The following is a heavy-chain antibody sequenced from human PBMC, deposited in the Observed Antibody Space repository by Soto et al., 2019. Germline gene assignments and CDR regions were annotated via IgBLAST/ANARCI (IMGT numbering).Heavy chain of an antibody. V-gene: IGHV3-7*01. CDR1: GFTFSSYW. CDR2: IKQDGSEK. J-gene: IGHJ6*03. CDR3: AREYNWGTMIYYYYMDV. Sequence: GGSLRLSCAASGFTFSSYWMSWVRQAPGKGLEWVANIKQDGSEKYYVDSVKGRFTISRDNAKNSLYLQMNSLRAEDTAVYYCAREYNWGTMIYYYYMDVWGKGTTVTVSS. D-gene: IGHD1-20*01.